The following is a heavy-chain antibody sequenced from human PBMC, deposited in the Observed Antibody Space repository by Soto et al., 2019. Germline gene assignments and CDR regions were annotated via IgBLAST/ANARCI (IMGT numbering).Heavy chain of an antibody. J-gene: IGHJ4*02. Sequence: ESLSLTGPGSGASVSSGSYYWSWIRQPPGKGLEWIGYIYYSGSTNYNPSLKSRVTISVDTSKNQFSLKLSSVTAADKAVYYCARFGVTVDYWGQGTLVTVYS. CDR2: IYYSGST. V-gene: IGHV4-61*01. D-gene: IGHD3-16*01. CDR3: ARFGVTVDY. CDR1: GASVSSGSYY.